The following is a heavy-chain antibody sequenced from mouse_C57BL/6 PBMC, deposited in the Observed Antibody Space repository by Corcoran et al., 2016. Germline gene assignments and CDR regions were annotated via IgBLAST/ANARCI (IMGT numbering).Heavy chain of an antibody. CDR2: INTYSGVP. J-gene: IGHJ2*01. Sequence: QIQLVQSGPELKKPGETVKISCKASGYTFTTYGMSWVKQAPGKGLKWMGWINTYSGVPTYADDFKGRFAFSLETSASTAYLQINNLKNEDTATYFCARRPPEGSSYNYWGQGTTLTVSS. CDR3: ARRPPEGSSYNY. D-gene: IGHD1-1*01. CDR1: GYTFTTYG. V-gene: IGHV9-3*01.